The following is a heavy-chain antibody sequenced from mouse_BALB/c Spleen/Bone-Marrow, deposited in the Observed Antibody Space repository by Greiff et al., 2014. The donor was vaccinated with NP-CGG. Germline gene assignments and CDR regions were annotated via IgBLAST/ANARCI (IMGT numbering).Heavy chain of an antibody. CDR2: IRSKSNNYAT. CDR3: VRHGYFGNYYYALDY. Sequence: EVQLVESGGGLVQPKGSLKLSCAASGFTFNTYAMNWVRQAPGKGLEWVARIRSKSNNYATYYADSVKDRFTISRDDSQNMLYLQMNNLKTEDTATYYCVRHGYFGNYYYALDYWGQGTSVTVSS. V-gene: IGHV10-1*02. D-gene: IGHD2-1*01. CDR1: GFTFNTYA. J-gene: IGHJ4*01.